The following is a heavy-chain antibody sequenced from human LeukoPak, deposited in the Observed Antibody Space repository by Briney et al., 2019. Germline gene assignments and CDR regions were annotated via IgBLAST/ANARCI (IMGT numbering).Heavy chain of an antibody. V-gene: IGHV3-23*01. CDR1: GFTFSSYA. D-gene: IGHD2-15*01. CDR3: AKGGTAVLVDDY. J-gene: IGHJ4*02. Sequence: GGSLRLSCAASGFTFSSYAMSWVRQAPGKGLEWVSTVSGSGGNTYYADSVKGRFTISRDNSRSTLYLQMNSLRVEDTAVYYCAKGGTAVLVDDYWGQGTLVTVSS. CDR2: VSGSGGNT.